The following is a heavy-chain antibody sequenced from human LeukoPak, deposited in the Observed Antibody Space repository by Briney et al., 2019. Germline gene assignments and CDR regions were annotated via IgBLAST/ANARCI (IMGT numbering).Heavy chain of an antibody. D-gene: IGHD5-12*01. J-gene: IGHJ4*02. Sequence: GGSLRLSCAASGFTFSSYGMHWVRQAPGKGLEWVAVIWYDGSNKYYADSVKGRFTISRDNSKNTLYLQMNSLRAEDTAVYYCARDRGYSGYALGDYWGQGTLATVSS. CDR2: IWYDGSNK. CDR3: ARDRGYSGYALGDY. CDR1: GFTFSSYG. V-gene: IGHV3-33*01.